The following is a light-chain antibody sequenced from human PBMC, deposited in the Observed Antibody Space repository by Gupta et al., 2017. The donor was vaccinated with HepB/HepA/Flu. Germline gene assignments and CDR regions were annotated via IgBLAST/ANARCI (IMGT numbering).Light chain of an antibody. CDR3: QQYYSAPPS. CDR2: WAS. Sequence: DVVMTQSPDSLAVSLGERATINCKSSQSVLYNSDNKNYLAWYQQTPGQSPKLLIYWASTRESGVSDRFSGSGSGTDFPLTISSLQAEDVAVYYCQQYYSAPPSFGQGTRLELK. J-gene: IGKJ2*01. V-gene: IGKV4-1*01. CDR1: QSVLYNSDNKNY.